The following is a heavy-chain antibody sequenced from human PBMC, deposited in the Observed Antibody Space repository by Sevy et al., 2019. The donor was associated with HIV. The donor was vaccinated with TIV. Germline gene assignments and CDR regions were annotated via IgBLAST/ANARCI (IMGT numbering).Heavy chain of an antibody. D-gene: IGHD2-8*02. CDR2: INFDGSNI. J-gene: IGHJ4*02. Sequence: GGSLRLSCAASGFTFSNYCMSWVRQAPGKGLERVSNINFDGSNIYYVDSVRGRFTVSRDNARYSVNLQMNSLTAEDAGVYYGVRDSTCGECCYYFDYWGRGALVTVSS. CDR3: VRDSTCGECCYYFDY. CDR1: GFTFSNYC. V-gene: IGHV3-7*01.